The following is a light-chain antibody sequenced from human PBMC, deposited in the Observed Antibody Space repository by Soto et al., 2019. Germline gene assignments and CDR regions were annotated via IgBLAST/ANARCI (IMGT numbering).Light chain of an antibody. CDR3: HQSYTTLFT. V-gene: IGKV1-39*01. J-gene: IGKJ3*01. CDR2: AAS. Sequence: DIQMTQSPSSLSASVGDRVTITCRASQSISNYLNWYQQKPGKAPKLLIYAASSLQSGVPSRFSGSGSGPEFTLTISRLQPEDFATYSCHQSYTTLFTFGPGTNVDI. CDR1: QSISNY.